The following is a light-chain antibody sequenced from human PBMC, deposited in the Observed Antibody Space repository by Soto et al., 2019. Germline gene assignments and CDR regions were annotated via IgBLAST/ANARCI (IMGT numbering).Light chain of an antibody. CDR2: DVS. CDR3: QQYKDYVYT. CDR1: QTISSW. V-gene: IGKV1-5*01. Sequence: DIQMTQSPSTLSGSVVDRVTITCRASQTISSWLAWYQQKPGKAPKLLISDVSTLERGVPSRFSGSGSATEFTLTISGLQPDDFATYYCQQYKDYVYTFGQGTKVDIK. J-gene: IGKJ2*01.